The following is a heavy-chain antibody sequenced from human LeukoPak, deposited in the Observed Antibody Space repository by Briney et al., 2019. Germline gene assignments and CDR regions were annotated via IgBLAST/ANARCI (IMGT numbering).Heavy chain of an antibody. CDR1: GYIFTNYY. D-gene: IGHD4-17*01. J-gene: IGHJ4*02. V-gene: IGHV1-46*01. Sequence: ASEKVSCKASGYIFTNYYIHWVRQAPGQGPEWMVIINLSGGTTIYAQNFQGRVTMTRDMSTSTIYMELSSLRSEDTAIFYCARSEIYGDYGGLDFWGQGTLVTVSS. CDR2: INLSGGTT. CDR3: ARSEIYGDYGGLDF.